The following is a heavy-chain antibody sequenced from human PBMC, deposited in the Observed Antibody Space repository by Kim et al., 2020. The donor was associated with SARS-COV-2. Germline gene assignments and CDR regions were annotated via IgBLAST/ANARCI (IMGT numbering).Heavy chain of an antibody. CDR2: I. D-gene: IGHD4-4*01. CDR3: ARGPNYSPFDY. V-gene: IGHV3-48*03. Sequence: IYYADSVRGRFTLSRDKHKNALYLQMNSLRAEETAVYYCARGPNYSPFDYWGQGTLVTVSS. J-gene: IGHJ4*02.